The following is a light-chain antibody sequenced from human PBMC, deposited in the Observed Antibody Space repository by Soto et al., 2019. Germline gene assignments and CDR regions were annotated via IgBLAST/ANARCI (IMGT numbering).Light chain of an antibody. CDR2: DVS. CDR1: SSDVGGYNY. CDR3: SSYTSSSTYV. J-gene: IGLJ1*01. V-gene: IGLV2-14*01. Sequence: QSALTQPASVSGSPGQSITISCTGTSSDVGGYNYVSWYQQHPGKAPKLMIYDVSNRPSGVSNRFSGSKSGNTASLTISGRQAEDEADNYCSSYTSSSTYVFGTGTKLTVL.